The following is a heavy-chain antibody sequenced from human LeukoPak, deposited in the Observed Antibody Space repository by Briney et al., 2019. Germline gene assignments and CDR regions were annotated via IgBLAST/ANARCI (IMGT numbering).Heavy chain of an antibody. D-gene: IGHD3-16*02. J-gene: IGHJ4*02. Sequence: GSLRLSCAAPGFNFRYYAMTWVRQAPGQGLECVSGISVGADITYYGGSVKGRFTISRDNSKNTLYLQMNSLRAEDTAVYYCAKQSSRGFDYWGQGTLVTVSS. CDR1: GFNFRYYA. CDR2: ISVGADIT. CDR3: AKQSSRGFDY. V-gene: IGHV3-23*01.